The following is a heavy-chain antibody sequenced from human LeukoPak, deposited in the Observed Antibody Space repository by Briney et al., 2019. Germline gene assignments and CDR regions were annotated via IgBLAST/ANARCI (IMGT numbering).Heavy chain of an antibody. D-gene: IGHD2/OR15-2a*01. CDR3: AGYQNWFLHDH. CDR2: IYPSGTT. V-gene: IGHV4-34*01. Sequence: SETLSLTCAVSGASFRDYFYSWFRQPPGEGLEWIGEIYPSGTTKYNPPLKGRASVSVDTSNGQFSLKLSSVTAADTAVYYCAGYQNWFLHDHWGQGTLVAVSS. J-gene: IGHJ4*02. CDR1: GASFRDYF.